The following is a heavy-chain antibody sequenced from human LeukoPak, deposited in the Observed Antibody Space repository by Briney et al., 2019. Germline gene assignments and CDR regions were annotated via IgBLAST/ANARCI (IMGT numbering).Heavy chain of an antibody. Sequence: GGSLRLSCAASGFTFSTYAMSWVRQAPGKGPERVPGINGLGSITQYADSVKGRFTISRDNAKNSLYLQMNSLRAEDTAVYYCARDLILVAAAGLDYWGQGTLVTVSS. V-gene: IGHV3-23*01. CDR3: ARDLILVAAAGLDY. D-gene: IGHD6-13*01. J-gene: IGHJ4*02. CDR1: GFTFSTYA. CDR2: INGLGSIT.